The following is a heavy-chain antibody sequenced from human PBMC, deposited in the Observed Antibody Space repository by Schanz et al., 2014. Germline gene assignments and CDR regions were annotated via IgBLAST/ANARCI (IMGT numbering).Heavy chain of an antibody. CDR3: AKSGGSVFDY. CDR1: TFTFDHYA. D-gene: IGHD6-25*01. CDR2: IKRDGSEK. V-gene: IGHV3-7*03. Sequence: EVQLLESGGGLVQPGGSLRLSCSASTFTFDHYAMTWVRQAPGKGLEWVANIKRDGSEKNYLDSVKGRFTISRDNAKNSLFLQMTSLRSEDTAVYYCAKSGGSVFDYWAQGTLVTVSS. J-gene: IGHJ4*02.